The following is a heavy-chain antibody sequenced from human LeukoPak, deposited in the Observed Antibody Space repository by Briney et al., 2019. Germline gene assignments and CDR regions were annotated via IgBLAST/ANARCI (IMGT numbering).Heavy chain of an antibody. CDR1: GGSISSYY. Sequence: SETLSLTCTVSGGSISSYYWSWVRQPAAKGLEWIGRIYTSGSTNYNPSLKSRVTISVDTSKNQFSLKPSSVAAADTAVYYGASGSIASLVYWGQGTLVTVSS. CDR2: IYTSGST. J-gene: IGHJ4*02. V-gene: IGHV4-4*07. D-gene: IGHD6-6*01. CDR3: ASGSIASLVY.